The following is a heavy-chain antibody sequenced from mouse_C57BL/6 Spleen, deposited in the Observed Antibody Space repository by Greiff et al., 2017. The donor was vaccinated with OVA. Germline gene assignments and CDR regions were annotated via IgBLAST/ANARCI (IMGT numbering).Heavy chain of an antibody. Sequence: EVQLQQSGGGLVKPGGSLKLSCAASGFTFSDYGMHWVRQAPEKGLEWVAYISSGSSTIYYADTVKGRFTISRDNAKNTLFLQMTSLRSEDTAMYDCARPWNSNYVLFAYWGQGTLVTVSA. V-gene: IGHV5-17*01. J-gene: IGHJ3*01. D-gene: IGHD2-5*01. CDR2: ISSGSSTI. CDR3: ARPWNSNYVLFAY. CDR1: GFTFSDYG.